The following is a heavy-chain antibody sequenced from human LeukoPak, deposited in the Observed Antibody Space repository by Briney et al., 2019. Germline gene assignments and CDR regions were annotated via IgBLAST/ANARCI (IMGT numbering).Heavy chain of an antibody. CDR3: AKAKARMYYFDY. J-gene: IGHJ4*02. D-gene: IGHD2/OR15-2a*01. V-gene: IGHV3-23*01. Sequence: GGSLRLSCVASGVTLSNYAMSWARQAPGKGLEWVSGISSSGSGGNTYYADSVKGQFTISRDNSKNTLYLQMNSLRAEDTAVYYCAKAKARMYYFDYWGQGTLVTVSS. CDR1: GVTLSNYA. CDR2: ISSSGSGGNT.